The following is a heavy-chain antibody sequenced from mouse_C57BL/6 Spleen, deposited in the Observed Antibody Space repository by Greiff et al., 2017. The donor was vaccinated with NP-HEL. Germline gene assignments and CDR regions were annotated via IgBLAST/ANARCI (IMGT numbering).Heavy chain of an antibody. D-gene: IGHD2-1*01. CDR1: GYTFTSYW. J-gene: IGHJ3*01. V-gene: IGHV1-50*01. CDR3: ARAGGNYVPWFAY. Sequence: VQLQQPGAELVKPGASVKLSCKASGYTFTSYWMQWVKQRPGQGLEWIGEIDPSDSYTNYNQKFKGKATLTVDTASSTAYMQLSSLTYEDSAVYYCARAGGNYVPWFAYWGQGTLVTVSA. CDR2: IDPSDSYT.